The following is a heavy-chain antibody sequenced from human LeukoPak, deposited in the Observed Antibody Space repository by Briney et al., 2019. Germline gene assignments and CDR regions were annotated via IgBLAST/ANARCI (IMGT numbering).Heavy chain of an antibody. D-gene: IGHD3-22*01. Sequence: AGGSLRLSCAASGFTFSSYWMHWVRQAPGKGLEWVSYISSSGSTIYCADSVKGRFTISRDNAKNSLYLQMNSLRAEDTAVYYCARESGTYYYDSSGYPDYWGQGTLVTVSS. CDR1: GFTFSSYW. CDR3: ARESGTYYYDSSGYPDY. J-gene: IGHJ4*02. CDR2: ISSSGSTI. V-gene: IGHV3-48*04.